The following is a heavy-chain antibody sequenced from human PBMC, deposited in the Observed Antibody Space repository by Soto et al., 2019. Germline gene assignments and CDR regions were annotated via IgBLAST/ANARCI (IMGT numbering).Heavy chain of an antibody. CDR1: GGSISSGGYY. D-gene: IGHD5-12*01. CDR3: ANVEMATISFDY. V-gene: IGHV4-31*03. CDR2: IYYSGST. Sequence: QVQLQESGPGLVKPSQTLSLTCTVSGGSISSGGYYWSWIRQHPGKGLEWIGYIYYSGSTYYNPSPKRRITITVDTSKNQFSLKLSSVTAADTAVYYCANVEMATISFDYWGQGTLVTVSS. J-gene: IGHJ4*02.